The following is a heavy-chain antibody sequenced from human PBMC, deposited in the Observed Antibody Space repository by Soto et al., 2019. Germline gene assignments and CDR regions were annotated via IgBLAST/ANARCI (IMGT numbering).Heavy chain of an antibody. CDR3: ARDVTVVRSGMDV. CDR1: GGSISSGGYY. V-gene: IGHV4-31*03. Sequence: QVQLQESGPGLVKPSQTLSLTCTVSGGSISSGGYYWSWIRQHPGKGLEWIGYIYYSGSTYYNPSRKSRVNISVDTSKNQFSLKLSSVTAADTAVYYCARDVTVVRSGMDVWGQGTTVTVSS. CDR2: IYYSGST. D-gene: IGHD2-21*01. J-gene: IGHJ6*02.